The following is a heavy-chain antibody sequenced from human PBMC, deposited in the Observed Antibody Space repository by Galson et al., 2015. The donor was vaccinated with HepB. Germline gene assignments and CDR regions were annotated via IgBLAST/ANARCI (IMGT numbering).Heavy chain of an antibody. Sequence: SGFSFTDYYMHWVRQAPGQGLEWMGRINPNSGGTNYPQRFQGRVTMTRDTSISTVYMELSRLRSDDTAVYYCARNYYDSSAHYRYFDYWGQGTLVTVSS. CDR1: GFSFTDYY. CDR2: INPNSGGT. D-gene: IGHD3-22*01. J-gene: IGHJ4*02. CDR3: ARNYYDSSAHYRYFDY. V-gene: IGHV1-2*06.